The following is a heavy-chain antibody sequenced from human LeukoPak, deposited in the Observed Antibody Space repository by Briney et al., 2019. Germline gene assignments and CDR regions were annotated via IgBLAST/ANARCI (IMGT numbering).Heavy chain of an antibody. Sequence: PSQTLSLTCVISGDSVSSNITAWNWIRQSPSRGLEYLGRTYYRSKWYNDYAVSVKSRIIINPDTSKNQFSLQLNSLTPEDTAVYYCARGGGSFDYWGQGTLVTVSS. CDR1: GDSVSSNITA. V-gene: IGHV6-1*01. CDR3: ARGGGSFDY. CDR2: TYYRSKWYN. D-gene: IGHD3-16*01. J-gene: IGHJ4*02.